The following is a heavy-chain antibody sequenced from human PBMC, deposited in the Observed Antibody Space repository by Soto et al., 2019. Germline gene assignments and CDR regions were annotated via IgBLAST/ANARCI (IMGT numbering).Heavy chain of an antibody. D-gene: IGHD3-16*01. V-gene: IGHV1-69*12. CDR3: AQCLLGVNYYYGMDV. Sequence: QVQLVQSGAEVKKPGSSVKVSCKASGGTFSSYAINWVRQATGQGLEWMGGIIPIFGTADYAQKFQGRVTITADQSPSTAYMELRSLRSEDTAVYYCAQCLLGVNYYYGMDVWGQGTTVTVSS. J-gene: IGHJ6*02. CDR2: IIPIFGTA. CDR1: GGTFSSYA.